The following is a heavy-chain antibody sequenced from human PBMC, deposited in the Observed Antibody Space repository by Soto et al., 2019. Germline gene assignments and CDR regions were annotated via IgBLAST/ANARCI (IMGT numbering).Heavy chain of an antibody. CDR2: IYSGGNT. V-gene: IGHV4-39*01. CDR1: GGSSSSTTYY. CDR3: AGQSYESRGYFSAY. D-gene: IGHD3-22*01. Sequence: QLLLQESGPGLVKPSETLSLTCTVSGGSSSSTTYYWGWIRQSPGKGLEWIGNIYSGGNTYYNPAIKSRVTISVDTSKSHLSLQLISVTAADTAVYYCAGQSYESRGYFSAYWGQGTLVTVSS. J-gene: IGHJ4*02.